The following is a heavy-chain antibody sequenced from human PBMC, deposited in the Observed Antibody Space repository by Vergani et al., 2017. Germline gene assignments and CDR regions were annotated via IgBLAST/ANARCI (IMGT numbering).Heavy chain of an antibody. D-gene: IGHD5-24*01. V-gene: IGHV3-9*01. CDR3: AKDKGRYNYVDY. J-gene: IGHJ4*02. CDR1: GFTFDDYA. Sequence: EVQLVESGGGLVQPGRSLRLSCAASGFTFDDYAMHWVRQAPGKGVEWVSGISWNSGSIGYADSVKGRFTISRDNAKNSLYLQMNSLRAEDTALYYCAKDKGRYNYVDYWGQGTLVTVSS. CDR2: ISWNSGSI.